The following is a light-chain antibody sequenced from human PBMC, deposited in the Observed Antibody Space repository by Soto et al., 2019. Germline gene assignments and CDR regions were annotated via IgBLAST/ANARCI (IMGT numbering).Light chain of an antibody. J-gene: IGKJ3*01. Sequence: DIQMTQSPSSLSASVGDRVTITCRASQGISNYLAWYQQKPGKVPKLLIYAASTLQSVVPSRFSGSGSGTDFTLTISGLQPEDVATYYCQKYNSAPRTLGPGTKVDIK. CDR3: QKYNSAPRT. V-gene: IGKV1-27*01. CDR2: AAS. CDR1: QGISNY.